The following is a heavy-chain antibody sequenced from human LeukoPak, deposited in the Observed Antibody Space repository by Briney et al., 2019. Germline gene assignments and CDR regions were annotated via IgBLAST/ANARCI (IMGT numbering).Heavy chain of an antibody. CDR1: GYTFINYD. CDR3: ARTPPKGDIDY. CDR2: MSANSGNT. V-gene: IGHV1-8*01. Sequence: ASVKVSCKTSGYTFINYDINWVRQATGQGLEWLGWMSANSGNTGYAQKFQGRVSMTGATSISTAYLELSSLTFEGTAVYYCARTPPKGDIDYWGQGTLVTVSS. J-gene: IGHJ4*02. D-gene: IGHD2-21*02.